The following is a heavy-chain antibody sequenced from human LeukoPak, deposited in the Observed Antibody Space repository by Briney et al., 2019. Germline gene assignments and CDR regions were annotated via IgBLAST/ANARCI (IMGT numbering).Heavy chain of an antibody. CDR2: IYYSGST. D-gene: IGHD3-16*01. Sequence: KPSETLSLTCTVSGVSVSGSDYYWGWVRQPPGKGLEWIGSIYYSGSTFYSPSLKSRVSISLDTSKSQFSLKLYSVTAADTAVYYCARLLRARFGDLDHWGQGTLVTVSS. CDR1: GVSVSGSDYY. CDR3: ARLLRARFGDLDH. V-gene: IGHV4-39*01. J-gene: IGHJ4*02.